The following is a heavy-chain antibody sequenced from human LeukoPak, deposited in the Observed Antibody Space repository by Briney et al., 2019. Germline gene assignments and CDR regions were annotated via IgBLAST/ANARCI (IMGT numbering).Heavy chain of an antibody. CDR3: AKVESYYYYYYMDV. Sequence: GGSLRLSCAASGFTFSDYYMSWIRQAPGKGLEWVSYISSSGSTIYYADSVKGRFTISRDNAKNSLYLQMNSLRAEDTAVYYCAKVESYYYYYYMDVWGKGTTVTISS. D-gene: IGHD5-24*01. J-gene: IGHJ6*03. CDR2: ISSSGSTI. V-gene: IGHV3-11*04. CDR1: GFTFSDYY.